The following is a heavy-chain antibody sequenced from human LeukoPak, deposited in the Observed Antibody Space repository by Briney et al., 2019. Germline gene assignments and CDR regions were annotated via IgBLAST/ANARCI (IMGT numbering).Heavy chain of an antibody. V-gene: IGHV4-39*07. CDR1: GGSISSSSYY. CDR3: ARIGIDSSGWDNWFDP. Sequence: SETLSLTCTVSGGSISSSSYYWGWIRQPPGKGLEWIGSIYYSGSTYYNPSLKSRVTISVDTSKNQFSLKLSSVTAADTAVYYCARIGIDSSGWDNWFDPWGQGTLVTVSS. CDR2: IYYSGST. D-gene: IGHD6-19*01. J-gene: IGHJ5*02.